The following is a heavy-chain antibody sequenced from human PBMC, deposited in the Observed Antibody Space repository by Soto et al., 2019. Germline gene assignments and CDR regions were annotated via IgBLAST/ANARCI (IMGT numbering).Heavy chain of an antibody. J-gene: IGHJ4*02. CDR3: ARDVDYYDSSGYSSHPDY. V-gene: IGHV3-21*01. D-gene: IGHD3-22*01. Sequence: GGSLRLSCAASGFTFSSYSMNWVRQAPGKGLEWVSSISSSSSYIYYADSVKGRFTISRDNAKNSLYLQMNSLRAEDTAVYYCARDVDYYDSSGYSSHPDYWGQGTLVTVSS. CDR2: ISSSSSYI. CDR1: GFTFSSYS.